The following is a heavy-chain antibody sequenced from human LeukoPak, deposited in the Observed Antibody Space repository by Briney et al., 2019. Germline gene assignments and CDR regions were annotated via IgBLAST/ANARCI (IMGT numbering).Heavy chain of an antibody. CDR2: ISAYNGNT. D-gene: IGHD6-13*01. J-gene: IGHJ6*03. CDR3: ARVRGYSSSWQDYYYYMDV. CDR1: GYTFTSYG. Sequence: ASVKVSCKASGYTFTSYGISWVRQAPGQGLEWMGWISAYNGNTNYAQKLQGRVTMTTDTSTSTAYMELRSLRSDDTAVYYCARVRGYSSSWQDYYYYMDVWGKGTTVTVSS. V-gene: IGHV1-18*01.